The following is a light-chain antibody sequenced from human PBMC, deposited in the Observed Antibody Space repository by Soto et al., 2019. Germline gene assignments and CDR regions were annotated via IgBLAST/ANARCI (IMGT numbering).Light chain of an antibody. V-gene: IGLV1-51*01. J-gene: IGLJ3*02. CDR3: VTWDSGLSAVL. Sequence: QSVLTQPPSVSAAPGQKVTISCSGSSSNIGNNSVSWYQHLPGTAPKFLIYDNNERPPGIPDRFSASKSGTSATLGITGLQTGDEADYYCVTWDSGLSAVLFGGGTKLTVL. CDR1: SSNIGNNS. CDR2: DNN.